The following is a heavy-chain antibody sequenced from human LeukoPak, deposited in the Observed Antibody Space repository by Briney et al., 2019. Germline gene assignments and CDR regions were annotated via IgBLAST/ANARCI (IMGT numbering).Heavy chain of an antibody. CDR3: ARIGVSREAAGRYTDAFDI. CDR1: GYTFTNYG. J-gene: IGHJ3*02. Sequence: WASVKVSCKASGYTFTNYGISWVRQAPGQGLEWMGWISTYNDNINFAQKFQGRVTMTTDTSTNTAYMELKSLGSDDTAVYYCARIGVSREAAGRYTDAFDIWGQGTVVTVSS. D-gene: IGHD6-13*01. CDR2: ISTYNDNI. V-gene: IGHV1-18*01.